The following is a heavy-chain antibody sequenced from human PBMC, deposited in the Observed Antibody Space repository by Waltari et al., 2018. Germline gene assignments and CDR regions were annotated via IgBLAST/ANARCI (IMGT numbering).Heavy chain of an antibody. J-gene: IGHJ4*02. D-gene: IGHD3-16*02. CDR2: ISSSSSTI. CDR3: ARVDDYIWGSYHFDY. Sequence: EVQLVESGGGLVQPGGSLRLSCAASGFTFSSYSMTWVRQAPGKGLEWVSYISSSSSTIYYADSVKGRFTISRDNAKNSLYLQMNSLRAEDTAVYYCARVDDYIWGSYHFDYWGQGTLVTVSS. CDR1: GFTFSSYS. V-gene: IGHV3-48*01.